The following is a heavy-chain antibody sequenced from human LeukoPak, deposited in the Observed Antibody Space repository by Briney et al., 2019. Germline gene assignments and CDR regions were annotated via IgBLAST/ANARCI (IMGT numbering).Heavy chain of an antibody. V-gene: IGHV1-69*05. Sequence: SVKVSCKASGGTFSSYAISWVRQAPGQGLEWMGRIIPIFGTANYAQKFQGRVTITTDESTSTAYMELSSLRSEDTAVYYCARSQRYCSGGSCYWLYYFDYWGQGTLVTVSS. CDR3: ARSQRYCSGGSCYWLYYFDY. CDR1: GGTFSSYA. D-gene: IGHD2-15*01. CDR2: IIPIFGTA. J-gene: IGHJ4*02.